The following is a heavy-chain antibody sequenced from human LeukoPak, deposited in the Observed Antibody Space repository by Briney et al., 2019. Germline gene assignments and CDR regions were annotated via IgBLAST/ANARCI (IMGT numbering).Heavy chain of an antibody. CDR3: ARDRGSLF. J-gene: IGHJ6*02. CDR1: GFTFSSYW. D-gene: IGHD1-26*01. CDR2: INGDGSST. V-gene: IGHV3-74*01. Sequence: HSGGSLRLSCAASGFTFSSYWMHWVRQAPGKGLVWVSRINGDGSSTSYADSVKGRFTISRDNAKNTLYLQMNSLRAEDTAVYYCARDRGSLFWGQGTTVTVSS.